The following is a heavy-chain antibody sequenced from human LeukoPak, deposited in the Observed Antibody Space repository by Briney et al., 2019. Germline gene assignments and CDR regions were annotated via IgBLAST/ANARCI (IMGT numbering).Heavy chain of an antibody. D-gene: IGHD6-19*01. CDR2: ISSSGSTI. CDR3: ARDAGYSSGWDHYYYYYYMDV. CDR1: GFTFSSYE. J-gene: IGHJ6*03. V-gene: IGHV3-48*03. Sequence: GGSLRLSCAASGFTFSSYEVNWVRQAPGKGLEWVSYISSSGSTIYYADSVKGRFTISRDNAKNSLYLQMNSLRAEDTAVYYCARDAGYSSGWDHYYYYYYMDVWGKGTTVTISS.